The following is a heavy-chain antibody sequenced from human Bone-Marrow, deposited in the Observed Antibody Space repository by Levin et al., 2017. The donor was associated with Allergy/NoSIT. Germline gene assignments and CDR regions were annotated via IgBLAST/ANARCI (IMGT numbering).Heavy chain of an antibody. CDR2: ISYDGSNK. Sequence: GESLKISCAASGFTFSSYGMHWVRQAPGKGLEWVAVISYDGSNKYYADSVKGRFTISRDNSKNTLYLQMNSLRAEDTAVYYCAKDTPPIPYYDFWSGNLPMEDGMDVWGQGTTVTVSS. V-gene: IGHV3-30*18. D-gene: IGHD3-3*01. J-gene: IGHJ6*02. CDR3: AKDTPPIPYYDFWSGNLPMEDGMDV. CDR1: GFTFSSYG.